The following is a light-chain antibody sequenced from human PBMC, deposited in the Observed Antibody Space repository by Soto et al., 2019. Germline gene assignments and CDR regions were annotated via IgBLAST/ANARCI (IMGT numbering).Light chain of an antibody. J-gene: IGKJ2*02. CDR3: QQLISYSRT. CDR2: AAS. Sequence: IQLTQSPSSLSASVGDRVTITCRASQGISSYLAWYQQKPGKAPKLLIYAASTLQSGVPSRFSGSGSGTDFTLPISSLQPEYFATYFCQQLISYSRTFGLITQLEI. CDR1: QGISSY. V-gene: IGKV1-9*01.